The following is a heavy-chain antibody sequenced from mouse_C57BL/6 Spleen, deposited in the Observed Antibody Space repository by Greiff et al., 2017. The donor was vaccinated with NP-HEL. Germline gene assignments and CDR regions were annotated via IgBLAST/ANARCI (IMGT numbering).Heavy chain of an antibody. D-gene: IGHD2-4*01. CDR3: ARGYDYDAGRFAY. V-gene: IGHV1-55*01. CDR2: IYPGSGST. CDR1: GYTFTSYW. Sequence: VQLQQPGAELVKPGASVKMSCKASGYTFTSYWITWVKQRPGQGLEWIGDIYPGSGSTNYNEKFKSKATLTVDTSSSTAYMQLSSLTSEDSAVYYCARGYDYDAGRFAYWGQGTLVTVSA. J-gene: IGHJ3*01.